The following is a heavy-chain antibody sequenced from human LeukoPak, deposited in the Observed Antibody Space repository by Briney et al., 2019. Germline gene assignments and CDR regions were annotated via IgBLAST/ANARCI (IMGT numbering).Heavy chain of an antibody. Sequence: SETLSLTCTVSGGSFSSYYWSWIRQPPGKGLEWIGYIYYSGSSNYNPSLKSRVTISVDTSKNQFSLKLSPMTAADTAVYYCARFRTTFGELNHWGQGTLVTVSS. D-gene: IGHD3-10*01. CDR2: IYYSGSS. CDR3: ARFRTTFGELNH. J-gene: IGHJ5*02. CDR1: GGSFSSYY. V-gene: IGHV4-59*01.